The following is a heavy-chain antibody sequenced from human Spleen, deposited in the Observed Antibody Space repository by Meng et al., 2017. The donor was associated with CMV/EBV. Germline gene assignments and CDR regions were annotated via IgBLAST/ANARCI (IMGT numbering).Heavy chain of an antibody. CDR1: GYTFTGYY. V-gene: IGHV1-2*02. CDR3: ARGGYDFWSGYVMVGLNNWFDH. D-gene: IGHD3-3*01. Sequence: ASVKVSCKASGYTFTGYYIHWVRQAPGQGLEWMGWINPNSGGTNYAQKFQGRVTMTRDTSISTAYMELSRLRSDDTAVYYCARGGYDFWSGYVMVGLNNWFDHWGQGTLVTVSS. J-gene: IGHJ5*02. CDR2: INPNSGGT.